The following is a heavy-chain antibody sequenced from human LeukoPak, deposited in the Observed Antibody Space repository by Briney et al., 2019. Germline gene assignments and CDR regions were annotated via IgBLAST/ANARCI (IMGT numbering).Heavy chain of an antibody. V-gene: IGHV1-2*02. CDR1: GYTFTGYY. CDR2: INPNSGGT. CDR3: ASRITMIVGYAFDI. Sequence: ASVTVSCKASGYTFTGYYMHWVRQAPGQELEWMGWINPNSGGTNYAQKFQGRVTMTRDTSISTAYMELSRLRSDDTAVYYCASRITMIVGYAFDIWGQGTMVTVSS. J-gene: IGHJ3*02. D-gene: IGHD3-22*01.